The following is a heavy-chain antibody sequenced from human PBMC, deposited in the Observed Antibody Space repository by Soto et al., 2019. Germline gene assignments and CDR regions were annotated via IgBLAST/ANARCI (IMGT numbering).Heavy chain of an antibody. Sequence: SETLSLTCTVSGVSISSYYWSWIRQPPGKGLEWIGYIYYSGSTNYNPSLKSRVTISVDTSKNQFSLKLSSVTAADTAVYYCARDKSYYYDSSGYYPHYYYYYGMDVWGQGTTVTVSS. CDR3: ARDKSYYYDSSGYYPHYYYYYGMDV. CDR1: GVSISSYY. J-gene: IGHJ6*02. V-gene: IGHV4-59*01. CDR2: IYYSGST. D-gene: IGHD3-22*01.